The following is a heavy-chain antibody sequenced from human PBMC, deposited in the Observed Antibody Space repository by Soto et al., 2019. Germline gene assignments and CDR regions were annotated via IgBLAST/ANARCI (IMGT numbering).Heavy chain of an antibody. Sequence: QVQLVQSGAEVKKPGASVKVSCKASGYTFTSYDINWVRQATGPRLEGMGWMNPNSGNAGYAQKFQGRVTMTRNTSRSTAYRELSSLRSEATAVYYCARAAAAGNWFDPWGQGTLVTVSS. CDR1: GYTFTSYD. D-gene: IGHD6-13*01. CDR3: ARAAAAGNWFDP. V-gene: IGHV1-8*01. CDR2: MNPNSGNA. J-gene: IGHJ5*02.